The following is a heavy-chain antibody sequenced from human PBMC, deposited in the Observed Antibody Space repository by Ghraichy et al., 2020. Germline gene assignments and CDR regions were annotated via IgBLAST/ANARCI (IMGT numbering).Heavy chain of an antibody. J-gene: IGHJ4*02. V-gene: IGHV3-7*01. D-gene: IGHD2/OR15-2a*01. Sequence: ETLSLTCAASGFTFSSYWMYWVHQAPGKGLEWVSNINTDGSNKYYVDSVKGRFTISRDNAKNSLFLLMNSLRAEDTAVYYCASNRWGWGQGTLVTASS. CDR3: ASNRWG. CDR2: INTDGSNK. CDR1: GFTFSSYW.